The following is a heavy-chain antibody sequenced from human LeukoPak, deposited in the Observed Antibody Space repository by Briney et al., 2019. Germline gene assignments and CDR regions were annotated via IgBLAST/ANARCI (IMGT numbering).Heavy chain of an antibody. CDR2: IYYSGST. CDR3: ARQYSDAFDI. CDR1: GGSISSRSYY. J-gene: IGHJ3*02. V-gene: IGHV4-39*01. Sequence: PSETLSLTCTVSGGSISSRSYYWGWIRQPPGKGLEWIGSIYYSGSTYYNPSLKSRVTISVDTSKNQFSLKLSSVTAADTAVYYCARQYSDAFDIWGQGTMVTVSS. D-gene: IGHD2-21*01.